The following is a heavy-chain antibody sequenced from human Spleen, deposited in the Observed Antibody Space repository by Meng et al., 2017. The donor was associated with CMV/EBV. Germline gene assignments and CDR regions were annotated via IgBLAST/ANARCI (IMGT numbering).Heavy chain of an antibody. J-gene: IGHJ6*02. CDR3: ARERMWGGLERSGWYYYGLDV. CDR2: ISWNSGSI. Sequence: SLKISCAASGFTFDDYAMHWVRQAPGKGLEWVSGISWNSGSIGYADSVKGRFTISRDNAKNSLYLQMNSLRAEDTAVYYCARERMWGGLERSGWYYYGLDVWGQGTTVTVSS. D-gene: IGHD6-19*01. V-gene: IGHV3-9*01. CDR1: GFTFDDYA.